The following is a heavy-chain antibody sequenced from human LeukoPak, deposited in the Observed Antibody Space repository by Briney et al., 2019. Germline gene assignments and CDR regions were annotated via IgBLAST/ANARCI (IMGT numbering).Heavy chain of an antibody. J-gene: IGHJ3*02. Sequence: SETLSLTCTVSGGSISSFYWSWIRQPAGKGLEWFGRILTRGSHNYNPSLKSRVTMSGDTSNNQFSLKLSSVTAADTAVYYCARDYYDSSGYYYSGGAFDIWGQGTMVTVSS. CDR3: ARDYYDSSGYYYSGGAFDI. CDR1: GGSISSFY. D-gene: IGHD3-22*01. V-gene: IGHV4-4*07. CDR2: ILTRGSH.